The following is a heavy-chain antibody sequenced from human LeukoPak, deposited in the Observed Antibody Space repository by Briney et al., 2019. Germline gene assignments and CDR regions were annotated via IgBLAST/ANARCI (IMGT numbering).Heavy chain of an antibody. D-gene: IGHD5/OR15-5a*01. CDR1: SGSFRGYY. V-gene: IGHV4-34*01. CDR3: ARVLRRVHYWYFDL. Sequence: PSETLSLTCAVYSGSFRGYYWSWIRQPPGKGLEWIGEINHSGSTNYNPSLKSRVTISVDTSKNQFSLKLSSVTAADTAVYYCARVLRRVHYWYFDLWGRGTLVTVSS. CDR2: INHSGST. J-gene: IGHJ2*01.